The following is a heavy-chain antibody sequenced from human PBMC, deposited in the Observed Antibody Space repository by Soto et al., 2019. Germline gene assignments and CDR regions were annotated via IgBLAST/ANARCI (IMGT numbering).Heavy chain of an antibody. CDR3: ARGQRFSDWFDP. CDR1: GGSMTSSY. CDR2: VYSSGGT. V-gene: IGHV4-4*07. J-gene: IGHJ5*02. D-gene: IGHD3-3*01. Sequence: SETLSLTCTVSGGSMTSSYWTWIRQPAGKGLEWIGRVYSSGGTHYNPSLKSRVTISLDTSKNQFSLRLLSVTDADTAVYFCARGQRFSDWFDPWGQGTLVTASS.